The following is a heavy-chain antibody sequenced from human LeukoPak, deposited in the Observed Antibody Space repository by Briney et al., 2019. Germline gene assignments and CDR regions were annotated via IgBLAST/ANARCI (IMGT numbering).Heavy chain of an antibody. D-gene: IGHD6-19*01. J-gene: IGHJ4*02. CDR1: RFTFSSYA. V-gene: IGHV3-23*01. Sequence: PGGALPLSCAASRFTFSSYAMSWVRPAPGKGLDGVSAISGSGGSTYYADSLKGRFTISRDDSKKTVYLQMNSLRGGDPGGYFLSKDEGIAVAGTFDYWGQGTLVTVSS. CDR3: SKDEGIAVAGTFDY. CDR2: ISGSGGST.